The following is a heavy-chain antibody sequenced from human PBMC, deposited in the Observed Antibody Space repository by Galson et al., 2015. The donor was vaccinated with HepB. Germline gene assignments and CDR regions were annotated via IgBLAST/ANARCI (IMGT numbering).Heavy chain of an antibody. CDR2: IIPMFETG. CDR1: GGTFSNYA. CDR3: ARDRQHYYDTSGYSGASDY. J-gene: IGHJ4*02. V-gene: IGHV1-69*06. Sequence: SVKVSCKASGGTFSNYAFSWVRQAPGQGLEWLGGIIPMFETGIYAQKFQDRITMTADKSTSTVYMEVSSLRSGDTAVYYCARDRQHYYDTSGYSGASDYWGQGTLVTVSS. D-gene: IGHD3-22*01.